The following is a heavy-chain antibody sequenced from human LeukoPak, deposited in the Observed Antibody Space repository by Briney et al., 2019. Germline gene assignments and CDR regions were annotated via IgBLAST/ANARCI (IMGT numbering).Heavy chain of an antibody. CDR3: AKQRGGVVIIPYYYYMDV. V-gene: IGHV3-74*01. CDR2: INSDGSST. Sequence: GGSLRLSCAASGFTFSSYWMHWVRQAPGKGLVWVSRINSDGSSTSYADSVKGRFTISRDNAKNTLYLQMNSLRAEDTAVYYCAKQRGGVVIIPYYYYMDVWGKGTTVTVSS. CDR1: GFTFSSYW. D-gene: IGHD3-3*01. J-gene: IGHJ6*03.